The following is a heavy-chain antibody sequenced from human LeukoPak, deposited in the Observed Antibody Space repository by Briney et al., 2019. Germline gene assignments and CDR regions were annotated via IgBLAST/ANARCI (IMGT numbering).Heavy chain of an antibody. Sequence: PSETLSLTCAVSGGSISSSNWWSWVRQPPGKGLEWIGYIYYSGSTKYNPSLKSRVTISVDTSKNQFSLRLSSVTAADTAVYYCARDWGVSARPGYMDVWGKGTTVTVSS. CDR2: IYYSGST. D-gene: IGHD6-6*01. V-gene: IGHV4-4*02. CDR3: ARDWGVSARPGYMDV. J-gene: IGHJ6*03. CDR1: GGSISSSNW.